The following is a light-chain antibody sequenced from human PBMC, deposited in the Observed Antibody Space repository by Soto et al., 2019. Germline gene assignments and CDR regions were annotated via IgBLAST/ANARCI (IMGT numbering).Light chain of an antibody. J-gene: IGKJ1*01. CDR2: GAS. V-gene: IGKV3-20*01. Sequence: EIVLTQSPGTLSLFPGERATLSCRASQSVSNNYLAWYQQRPGQAPRLLTYGASSRAIGIPDRFSGSGSGTDFTLTINRLEPEDFAVYYCQQYGNSPWTFGQGTKVEIK. CDR1: QSVSNNY. CDR3: QQYGNSPWT.